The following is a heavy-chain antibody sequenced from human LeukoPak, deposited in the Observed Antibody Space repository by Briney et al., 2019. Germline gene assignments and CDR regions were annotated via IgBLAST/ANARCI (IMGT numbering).Heavy chain of an antibody. D-gene: IGHD3-22*01. V-gene: IGHV3-48*01. Sequence: GGSLRLSCAASGFTFSSYSMNWVRQAPGKGLEWVSYISSSSSTIYYADSVKGRFTISRDNSKNTLYLQMNSLRAEDTAVYYCAKDAVGSGYPNWFDPWGQGTLVTVSS. CDR2: ISSSSSTI. CDR1: GFTFSSYS. J-gene: IGHJ5*02. CDR3: AKDAVGSGYPNWFDP.